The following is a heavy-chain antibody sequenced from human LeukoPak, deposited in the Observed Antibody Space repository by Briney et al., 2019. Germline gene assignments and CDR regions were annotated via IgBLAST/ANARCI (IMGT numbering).Heavy chain of an antibody. CDR3: ARVRATMVGVYFDY. Sequence: SETLSLTCIVSGGSISSSSYYWGWIRQPPGKGLEWIGSIYYSGSTYYNPSLKSRVTISVDTSKNQFSLKLSSVTAADTAVYYCARVRATMVGVYFDYWGQGTLVTVSS. D-gene: IGHD5-12*01. J-gene: IGHJ4*02. CDR1: GGSISSSSYY. V-gene: IGHV4-39*01. CDR2: IYYSGST.